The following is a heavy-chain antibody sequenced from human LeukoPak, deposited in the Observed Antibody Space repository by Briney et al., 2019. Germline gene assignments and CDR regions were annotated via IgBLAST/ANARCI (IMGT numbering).Heavy chain of an antibody. D-gene: IGHD6-13*01. CDR3: ARVPEYSSSWYSDYYYYYMDV. V-gene: IGHV4-59*12. CDR2: IYYTGST. Sequence: SSETLSLTCTVSGGSISSYYWSWIRQPPGKELEWIGHIYYTGSTNYNPSLKSRVTISVDTSKNQFSLKLSSVTAADTAVYYCARVPEYSSSWYSDYYYYYMDVWGKGTTVTVSS. CDR1: GGSISSYY. J-gene: IGHJ6*03.